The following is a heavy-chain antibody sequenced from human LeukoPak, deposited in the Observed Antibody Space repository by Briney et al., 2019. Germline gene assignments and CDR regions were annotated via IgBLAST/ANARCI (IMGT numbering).Heavy chain of an antibody. Sequence: APVKVSCKVSGYTLTELSMHWVRQAPGQGLEWMGIINPSGGSTSYAQKFQGRVTMTRDTSTSTVYMELSSLRSEDTAVYYCARDGGSYIRYFDYWGQGTLVTVSS. CDR3: ARDGGSYIRYFDY. D-gene: IGHD1-26*01. J-gene: IGHJ4*02. CDR1: GYTLTELS. V-gene: IGHV1-46*01. CDR2: INPSGGST.